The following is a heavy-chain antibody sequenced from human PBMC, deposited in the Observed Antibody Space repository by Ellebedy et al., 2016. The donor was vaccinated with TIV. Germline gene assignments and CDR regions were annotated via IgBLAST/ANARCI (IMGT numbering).Heavy chain of an antibody. J-gene: IGHJ4*02. Sequence: GESLKISCAASGFTFGGHSMTWVRQAPGKGLEWISAVSSSNSAIFYADSVKGRFTISRDNSKNTLFLQMSSLRAEDTAVYFCARRSTDFAFDSWGQGTLVTVSS. D-gene: IGHD3/OR15-3a*01. CDR1: GFTFGGHS. CDR3: ARRSTDFAFDS. CDR2: VSSSNSAI. V-gene: IGHV3-48*01.